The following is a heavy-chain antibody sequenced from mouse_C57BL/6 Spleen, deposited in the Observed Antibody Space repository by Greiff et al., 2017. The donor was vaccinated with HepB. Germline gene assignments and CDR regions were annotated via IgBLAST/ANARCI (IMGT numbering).Heavy chain of an antibody. V-gene: IGHV5-4*01. D-gene: IGHD4-1*01. CDR1: GFTFSSYA. CDR3: ARDGDWDAFAY. CDR2: ISDGGSYT. Sequence: EVKLVESGGGLVKPGGSLKLSCAASGFTFSSYAMSWVRQTPEKRLEWVATISDGGSYTYYPDNVKGRFTISRDNAKNNLYLQMSHLKSEDTAMYYCARDGDWDAFAYWGQGTTLTVSS. J-gene: IGHJ2*01.